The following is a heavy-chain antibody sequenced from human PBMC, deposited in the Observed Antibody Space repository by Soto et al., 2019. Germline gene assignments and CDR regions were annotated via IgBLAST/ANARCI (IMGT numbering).Heavy chain of an antibody. J-gene: IGHJ6*03. Sequence: EVQLLESGGALVQTGGSLRLSCAASGFTFSNFAMSWVRQAPGKGLEWVSGISGRGDNKDHADYVKGRFTISRDNSKNTLYLQMNSLRAEDTAVYYCEKGSVYVLKGSPFRKVQYCYYYMDLWDKGTTVTVSS. V-gene: IGHV3-23*01. CDR1: GFTFSNFA. CDR3: EKGSVYVLKGSPFRKVQYCYYYMDL. CDR2: ISGRGDNK. D-gene: IGHD5-12*01.